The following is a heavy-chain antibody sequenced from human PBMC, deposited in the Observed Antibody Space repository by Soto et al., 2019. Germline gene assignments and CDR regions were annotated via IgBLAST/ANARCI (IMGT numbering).Heavy chain of an antibody. CDR3: ARTTTVAGTPEFDY. CDR1: GFTFSSFS. J-gene: IGHJ4*02. Sequence: VQLEESGGGVVQPGRSLSLSCAASGFTFSSFSLHWVRQAPGKGLEWLALISYYGSTKYNPDSVKGRFIISRDNSKNTVYLQLNSLRPEDTAVYYCARTTTVAGTPEFDYWGQGTLVTVSS. CDR2: ISYYGSTK. D-gene: IGHD6-19*01. V-gene: IGHV3-30-3*01.